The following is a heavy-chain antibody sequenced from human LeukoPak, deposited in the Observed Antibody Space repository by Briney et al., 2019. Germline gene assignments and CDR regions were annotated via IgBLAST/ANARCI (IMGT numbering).Heavy chain of an antibody. CDR1: GFTFSSYG. CDR2: IWYVGSKK. V-gene: IGHV3-33*01. CDR3: ARDPDLYYDILTGYYHYYYGMDV. Sequence: RGSLRLSCAASGFTFSSYGMHWVRQAPGKGGGWVAVIWYVGSKKYYADSVKGRFTISRDNSKNTLYLQMNSLRAEDTAVYYCARDPDLYYDILTGYYHYYYGMDVWGQGTTVTVSS. D-gene: IGHD3-9*01. J-gene: IGHJ6*02.